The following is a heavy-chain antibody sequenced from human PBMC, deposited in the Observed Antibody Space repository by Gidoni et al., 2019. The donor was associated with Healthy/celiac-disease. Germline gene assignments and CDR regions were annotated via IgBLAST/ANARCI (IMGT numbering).Heavy chain of an antibody. D-gene: IGHD4-4*01. CDR2: IIPSFGTA. CDR3: ARGLTVTTPSHYYYYMDV. V-gene: IGHV1-69*14. Sequence: QLQLVQSLAEVKKPVSSVWVSCKASSSTFISYSITWVRQAPGQGLGWRGGIIPSFGTANYAQKLQGRVTITADKATSTAYMELSSLRSEDTAVYDGARGLTVTTPSHYYYYMDVWGKGTTVTVSS. J-gene: IGHJ6*03. CDR1: SSTFISYS.